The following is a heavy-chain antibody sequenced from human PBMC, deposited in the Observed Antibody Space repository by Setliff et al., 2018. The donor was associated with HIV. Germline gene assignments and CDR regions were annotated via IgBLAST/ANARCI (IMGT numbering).Heavy chain of an antibody. V-gene: IGHV4-4*08. CDR1: SASIVSYY. CDR3: SRAAYDAVDWLDP. CDR2: IHTSGRT. J-gene: IGHJ5*02. Sequence: SETLSLTCAVSSASIVSYYWNWIRQPPGRGLEWIGYIHTSGRTKYNPSLKSRLTILVDTSKKQFSLRLTSVTAADTAAYYCSRAAYDAVDWLDPWGQGTLVTVSS. D-gene: IGHD1-1*01.